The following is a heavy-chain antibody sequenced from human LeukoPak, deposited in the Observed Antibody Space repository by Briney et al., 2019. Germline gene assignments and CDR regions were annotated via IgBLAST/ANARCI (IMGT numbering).Heavy chain of an antibody. V-gene: IGHV1-69*13. D-gene: IGHD6-13*01. Sequence: GASVKVSCKASGGTFSSYAVSWVRQAPGQGLEWMGGIIPIFGTANYAQKFQGRVTITADESTSTAYMELSSLRSEDTAVYYCARDQSGYSRGLFDYWGQGTLVTVSS. CDR2: IIPIFGTA. CDR1: GGTFSSYA. CDR3: ARDQSGYSRGLFDY. J-gene: IGHJ4*02.